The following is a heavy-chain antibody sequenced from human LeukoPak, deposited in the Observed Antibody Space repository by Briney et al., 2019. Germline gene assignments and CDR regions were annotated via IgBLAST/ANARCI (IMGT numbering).Heavy chain of an antibody. CDR2: IIPIFGTA. V-gene: IGHV1-69*05. D-gene: IGHD6-19*01. CDR1: GGTFSSYA. CDR3: ASRPHEYSSGWYGVDY. J-gene: IGHJ4*02. Sequence: APVKVSCKASGGTFSSYAISWVRQAPGQGLEWMGRIIPIFGTANYAQKFQGRVTITTDESTSTAYMELSSLRSEDTAVYYCASRPHEYSSGWYGVDYWGQGTLVTVSS.